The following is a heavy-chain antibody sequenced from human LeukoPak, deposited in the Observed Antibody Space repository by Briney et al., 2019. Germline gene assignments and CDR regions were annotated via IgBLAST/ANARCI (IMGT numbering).Heavy chain of an antibody. CDR1: GYTFTTHF. J-gene: IGHJ5*02. CDR2: INPADGTR. V-gene: IGHV1-46*01. D-gene: IGHD2-8*02. CDR3: ARDAGDVFHERRILDR. Sequence: ASVKVSCKASGYTFTTHFMNWVRQAPGQGLEWMAIINPADGTRTYAQKFQDRVTLTRDTSTDTVYMVLSSLRSDDTAVYYCARDAGDVFHERRILDRWGQGTLVTVSS.